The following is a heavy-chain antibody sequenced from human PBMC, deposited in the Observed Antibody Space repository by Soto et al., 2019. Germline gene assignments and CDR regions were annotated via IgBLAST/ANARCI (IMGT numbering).Heavy chain of an antibody. Sequence: PGGSLRLSCSASGFTFSTYAMHWVRQAPGKGLEYISGIGGDGGSADYADSVKGRFTISRDNSKNSLYLQMNSLRAEDTAVYYCARWGSSGWYPVSYYYYYGMDVWGQGTTVTVSS. CDR1: GFTFSTYA. V-gene: IGHV3-64*04. J-gene: IGHJ6*02. CDR2: IGGDGGSA. CDR3: ARWGSSGWYPVSYYYYYGMDV. D-gene: IGHD6-19*01.